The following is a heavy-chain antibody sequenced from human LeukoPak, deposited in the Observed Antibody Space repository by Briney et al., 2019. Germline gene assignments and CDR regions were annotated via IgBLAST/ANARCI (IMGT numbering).Heavy chain of an antibody. CDR2: IKSRANGGTT. D-gene: IGHD1-26*01. CDR3: TTYSVGATIHSTFDF. J-gene: IGHJ4*02. CDR1: GFTFSDAW. V-gene: IGHV3-15*01. Sequence: PGGSLKLSCAASGFTFSDAWMTWVRQAPGEGLEWVGRIKSRANGGTTDYAAPVKGRFTISRDDSKNTLYLQMNSLKTEDTAVYYCTTYSVGATIHSTFDFWGQGALVTVSS.